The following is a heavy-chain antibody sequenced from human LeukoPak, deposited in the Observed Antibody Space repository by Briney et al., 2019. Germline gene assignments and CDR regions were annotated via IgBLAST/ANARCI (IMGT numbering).Heavy chain of an antibody. V-gene: IGHV4-59*01. D-gene: IGHD3-22*01. J-gene: IGHJ4*02. CDR3: ARDVREGYYDSSGYYTDY. CDR2: IYYSGST. Sequence: PSETLSLTCTVSGGSISSYYWSWIRQPPGKGLEWIGYIYYSGSTNYNPSPKSRVTISVGTSKNQFSLKLSSVTAADTAVYYCARDVREGYYDSSGYYTDYWGQGTLVTVSS. CDR1: GGSISSYY.